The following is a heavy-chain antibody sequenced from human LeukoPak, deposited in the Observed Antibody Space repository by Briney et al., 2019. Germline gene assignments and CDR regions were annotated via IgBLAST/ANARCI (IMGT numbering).Heavy chain of an antibody. CDR1: GFTFINSA. CDR3: ATESRNDDYYYGMDV. D-gene: IGHD1-1*01. CDR2: IVVGGANT. J-gene: IGHJ6*04. V-gene: IGHV1-58*01. Sequence: GTSVKVPCKASGFTFINSAVKWVRRARGHRLEWIEWIVVGGANTNYAQKFQERVTINRDMSTSTAYMELSSLRSEDTAVYYCATESRNDDYYYGMDVWGKGTTVTVSS.